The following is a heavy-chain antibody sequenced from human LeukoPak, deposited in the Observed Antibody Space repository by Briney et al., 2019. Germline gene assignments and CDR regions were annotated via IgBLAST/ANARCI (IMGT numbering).Heavy chain of an antibody. V-gene: IGHV1-69*13. D-gene: IGHD3-22*01. Sequence: GASVKLSCNASGGTFSSYAISWVRHAPGQGLELMGGSIPIFATTTYAQKFQGRVTITADESTSTAYTELSSLISEDTAVYYCASGTYYYDSSGYPAYYWGQGTLVTVSS. CDR2: SIPIFATT. CDR3: ASGTYYYDSSGYPAYY. CDR1: GGTFSSYA. J-gene: IGHJ4*02.